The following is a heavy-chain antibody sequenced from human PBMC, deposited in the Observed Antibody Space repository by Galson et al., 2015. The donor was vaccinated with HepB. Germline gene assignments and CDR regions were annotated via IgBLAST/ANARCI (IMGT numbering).Heavy chain of an antibody. CDR2: ISTYSGNT. V-gene: IGHV1-18*01. D-gene: IGHD3/OR15-3a*01. J-gene: IGHJ4*02. CDR3: ARSRFLDWSSERYYFDY. Sequence: SVKVSCKASGYTFTNYGVSWVRQAPGQGLEWMGWISTYSGNTNYAQKVQARVTVTTDTFTNTAYMELRSLRSDDTAVYYCARSRFLDWSSERYYFDYWGQGTLVSVSS. CDR1: GYTFTNYG.